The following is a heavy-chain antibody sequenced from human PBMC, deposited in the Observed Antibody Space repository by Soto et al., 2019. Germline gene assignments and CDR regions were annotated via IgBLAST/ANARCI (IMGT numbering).Heavy chain of an antibody. CDR1: GFSLSTSGVG. D-gene: IGHD3-3*01. J-gene: IGHJ4*02. CDR2: TYWDDDK. CDR3: AHSPLDFWSGYSSPFDY. V-gene: IGHV2-5*02. Sequence: SGPTLVNPTQTLTLTCTFSGFSLSTSGVGVGWIRQPPGKALEWLALTYWDDDKRYSPSLKSRLTITKDTSKNQVVLTMTNMDPVDTATYYGAHSPLDFWSGYSSPFDYWGQGTLVTVSS.